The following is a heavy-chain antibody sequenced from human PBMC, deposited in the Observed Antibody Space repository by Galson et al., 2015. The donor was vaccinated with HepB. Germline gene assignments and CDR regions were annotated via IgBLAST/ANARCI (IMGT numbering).Heavy chain of an antibody. J-gene: IGHJ6*02. V-gene: IGHV4-59*01. D-gene: IGHD1-26*01. CDR3: ARDLGSGRFPWDYHYGMDV. CDR2: KYHSGDT. Sequence: LSLTCTVSGGSISGYYWTWLRQTPGKGLEWIGHKYHSGDTTYNPSLRSRVTISLDTSKNQFSLSLNAITAADTGIYYCARDLGSGRFPWDYHYGMDVWGQGTAVSVSS. CDR1: GGSISGYY.